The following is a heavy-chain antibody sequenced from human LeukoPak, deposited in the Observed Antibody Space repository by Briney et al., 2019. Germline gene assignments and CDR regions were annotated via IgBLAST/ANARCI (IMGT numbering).Heavy chain of an antibody. CDR3: ATFDILTGQMGY. J-gene: IGHJ4*02. Sequence: SETLSLTCTVSGGSISSYYWSWIRQPPGKGLEWIGYNYYSGSTNYNPSLKSRVTISVDTSKNQFSLKLSSVTAADTAVYYCATFDILTGQMGYWGQGTLVTVSS. V-gene: IGHV4-59*01. CDR2: NYYSGST. D-gene: IGHD3-9*01. CDR1: GGSISSYY.